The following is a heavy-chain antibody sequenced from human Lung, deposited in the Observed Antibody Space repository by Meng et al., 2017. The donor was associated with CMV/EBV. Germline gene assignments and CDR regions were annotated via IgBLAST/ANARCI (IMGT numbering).Heavy chain of an antibody. CDR2: IYYTGST. V-gene: IGHV4-39*07. CDR3: ASLWFEYEDPVYYFDY. Sequence: SXTXSLXCTVSGGSISSSNYFWGWIRQPPGKGLEWIGIIYYTGSTYYNPSLESRVTISVDTSKNQFSLRLTSVTAADTAVYFCASLWFEYEDPVYYFDYWXQGTXVTVSS. J-gene: IGHJ4*02. D-gene: IGHD3-10*01. CDR1: GGSISSSNYF.